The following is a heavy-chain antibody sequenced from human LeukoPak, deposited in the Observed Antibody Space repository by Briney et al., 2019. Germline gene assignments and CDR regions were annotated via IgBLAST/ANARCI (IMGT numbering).Heavy chain of an antibody. D-gene: IGHD5-24*01. Sequence: GGSLGLSCAASGFTFSSYAMSWVRQAPGKGLEWVSAISGSGGSTYYADSVKGRFTISRDNSKNTLYLQMNSLRAEDTAVYYCAKDLGGYNYGAAFDIWGQGTMVTVSS. V-gene: IGHV3-23*01. CDR1: GFTFSSYA. CDR3: AKDLGGYNYGAAFDI. CDR2: ISGSGGST. J-gene: IGHJ3*02.